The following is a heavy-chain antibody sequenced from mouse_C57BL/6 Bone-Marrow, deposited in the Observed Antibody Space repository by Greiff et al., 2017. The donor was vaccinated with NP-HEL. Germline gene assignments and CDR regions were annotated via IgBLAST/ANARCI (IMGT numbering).Heavy chain of an antibody. J-gene: IGHJ4*01. CDR2: IWGGGST. V-gene: IGHV2-5*01. CDR1: GFSFTSYG. Sequence: VQLQESGPGLVQPSQSLSITCTVSGFSFTSYGVHWVRQSPGKGLEWLGVIWGGGSTDYNAAFMPSLSITKDNSKSQVFFKMSSLQADDTAIYCCDRYYYGSGYWGQGTSVTVSS. CDR3: DRYYYGSGY.